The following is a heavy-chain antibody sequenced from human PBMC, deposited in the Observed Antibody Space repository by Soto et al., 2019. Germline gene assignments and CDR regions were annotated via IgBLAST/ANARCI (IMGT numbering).Heavy chain of an antibody. CDR2: IYYSGST. J-gene: IGHJ5*02. CDR3: ARNGGDFWSGPSLGP. V-gene: IGHV4-31*03. Sequence: SENLSLTCTVSGGSISSGGYYWSWIRQHPGTGMEWIGYIYYSGSTYYNPSLKSRVTISVDTSKDQFSLKLSSVTAADTAVYYCARNGGDFWSGPSLGPWGQGTLVTVSS. D-gene: IGHD3-3*01. CDR1: GGSISSGGYY.